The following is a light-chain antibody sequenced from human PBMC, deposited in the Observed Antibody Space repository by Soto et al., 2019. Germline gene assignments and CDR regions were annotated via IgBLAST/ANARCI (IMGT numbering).Light chain of an antibody. V-gene: IGKV1-39*01. CDR1: QSISSY. CDR3: QQSYSTPIT. J-gene: IGKJ5*01. CDR2: AAS. Sequence: IQMTPSPSSLSASVGDRVTITCRASQSISSYLNWYQQKPGKAPKLLIYAASSLQRGVPSRFSGSGSGTDFTLTISSLQPEDFATYYCQQSYSTPITFGQGTRLENK.